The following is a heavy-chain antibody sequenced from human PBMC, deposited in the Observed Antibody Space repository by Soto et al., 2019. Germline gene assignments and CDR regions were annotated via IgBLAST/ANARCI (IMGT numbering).Heavy chain of an antibody. V-gene: IGHV6-1*01. CDR2: TYYRSKWYN. Sequence: SQTLPLPCVISGNSVSSNSASWILIRQSPSRGLEWLGRTYYRSKWYNDYAVSVKSRITINPDTSKNQFSLHLDSVIPEDTAVYYCAGVASFRGMDVWGEGTPVTSPQ. D-gene: IGHD2-21*01. CDR1: GNSVSSNSAS. J-gene: IGHJ6*04. CDR3: AGVASFRGMDV.